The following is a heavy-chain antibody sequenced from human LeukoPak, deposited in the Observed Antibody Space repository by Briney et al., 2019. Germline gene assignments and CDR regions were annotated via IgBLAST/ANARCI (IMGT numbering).Heavy chain of an antibody. D-gene: IGHD6-19*01. J-gene: IGHJ6*02. CDR2: ISSGSDYI. Sequence: GGSLRLSCAASGFTFSTYSMNWVRQAPGKGLEWVSSISSGSDYIYYADSVKGRFTISRDNAKNSLYLQMNSLRAEDTAVYYCARVVQWLVYYGMDVWGQGTTVTVS. CDR3: ARVVQWLVYYGMDV. V-gene: IGHV3-21*01. CDR1: GFTFSTYS.